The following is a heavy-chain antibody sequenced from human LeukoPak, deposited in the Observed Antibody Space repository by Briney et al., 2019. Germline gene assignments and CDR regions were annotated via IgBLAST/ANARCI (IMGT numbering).Heavy chain of an antibody. J-gene: IGHJ4*02. CDR1: GFTFSSYA. V-gene: IGHV3-23*01. CDR3: AKAPRIPIFGVVRRRGGYFDY. CDR2: ISGSGGST. D-gene: IGHD3-3*01. Sequence: GGSLRRSCAASGFTFSSYAMRWVRQAPGKGREGCSAISGSGGSTYYADPVKGRFTTARDNSKNTLYLQLNSLRAEDTAVYYCAKAPRIPIFGVVRRRGGYFDYWRQGPLVTVSS.